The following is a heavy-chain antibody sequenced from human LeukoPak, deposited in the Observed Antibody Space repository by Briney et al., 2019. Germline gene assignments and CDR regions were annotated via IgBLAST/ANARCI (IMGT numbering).Heavy chain of an antibody. CDR2: MNPNSGNT. J-gene: IGHJ5*02. D-gene: IGHD4-23*01. V-gene: IGHV1-8*01. CDR3: ARGPNKSDGGNSGSAWFDP. Sequence: GASVKVSCKASGYTFTTYDINWVRQATGQGLEWMGWMNPNSGNTGYAQKFQGRVTMTTNTSISTAYMELRSLRSEDTAVYYCARGPNKSDGGNSGSAWFDPWGQGTLVTVSS. CDR1: GYTFTTYD.